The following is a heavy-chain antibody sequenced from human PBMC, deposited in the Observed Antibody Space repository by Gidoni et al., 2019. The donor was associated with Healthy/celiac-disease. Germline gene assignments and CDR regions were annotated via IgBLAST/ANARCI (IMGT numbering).Heavy chain of an antibody. V-gene: IGHV1-18*01. CDR2: ISAYNVNT. D-gene: IGHD3-10*01. Sequence: QVQLVQSGAEVKKPGASVKVSCKASGYTFTSCGISWVRQAPGQGLECMGWISAYNVNTNDAQKLQGRVTMTTDTSTSTAYMELRSLRSDDTAVYYCARDGNVLLWFGESYGMDVWGQGTTVTVSS. J-gene: IGHJ6*02. CDR1: GYTFTSCG. CDR3: ARDGNVLLWFGESYGMDV.